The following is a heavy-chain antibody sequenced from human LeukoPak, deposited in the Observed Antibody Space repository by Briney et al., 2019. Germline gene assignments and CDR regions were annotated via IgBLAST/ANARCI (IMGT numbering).Heavy chain of an antibody. CDR3: AKGDLSSSWGPDFDY. V-gene: IGHV3-9*01. CDR2: ISWNSGSI. J-gene: IGHJ4*02. D-gene: IGHD6-13*01. Sequence: PGGSLRLSCAASGFTFDDYAMHWVRQAPGKGLEWVSDISWNSGSIGYADSVKGRFTISRDNAKNSLYLQMNSLRAEDTALYYCAKGDLSSSWGPDFDYWGQGTLVTVSS. CDR1: GFTFDDYA.